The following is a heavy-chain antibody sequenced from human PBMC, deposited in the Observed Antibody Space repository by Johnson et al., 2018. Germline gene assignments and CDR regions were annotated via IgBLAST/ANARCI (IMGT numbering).Heavy chain of an antibody. D-gene: IGHD3-3*01. CDR3: ARAKTIFGVVIYCAFDI. V-gene: IGHV3-9*01. CDR1: GFTFSTYG. CDR2: ISWNSGSI. J-gene: IGHJ3*02. Sequence: VQLVQSGGGVVQPGRSLRLSCAASGFTFSTYGMHWVRQAPGKGLEWVSGISWNSGSIGYADSVKGRFTISRDNAKNSLYLEMNGLRAEDTAVYFCARAKTIFGVVIYCAFDIWGQGTMVTVSS.